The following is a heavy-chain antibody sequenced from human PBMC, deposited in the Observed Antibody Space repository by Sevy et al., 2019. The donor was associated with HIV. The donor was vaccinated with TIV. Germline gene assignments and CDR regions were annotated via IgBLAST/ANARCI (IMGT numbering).Heavy chain of an antibody. D-gene: IGHD3-22*01. V-gene: IGHV3-30*03. J-gene: IGHJ4*02. CDR1: GFTFGSYG. CDR3: ARGNSGYFHFDY. CDR2: ISYDKSER. Sequence: GGSLRLSCAASGFTFGSYGMHWVRQAPGRGLEWVSFISYDKSERYYGDSVRGRFTISRDNFKNTLWLQMNSLRPGDTAVYYCARGNSGYFHFDYWGQGTLVTVSS.